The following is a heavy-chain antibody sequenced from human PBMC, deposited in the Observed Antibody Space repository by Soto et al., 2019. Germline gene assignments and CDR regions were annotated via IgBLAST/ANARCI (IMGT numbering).Heavy chain of an antibody. CDR1: GGSISSYY. J-gene: IGHJ6*02. CDR2: IYTSGST. D-gene: IGHD4-4*01. Sequence: SETLSLTCTVSGGSISSYYWSWIRQPAGKGLEWIGRIYTSGSTNYNPSLKSRVTMSVDTSKNQFPLKLSSVTAADTAVYYCARDEATVTDYYYYGMDVWGQGTTVTVSS. V-gene: IGHV4-4*07. CDR3: ARDEATVTDYYYYGMDV.